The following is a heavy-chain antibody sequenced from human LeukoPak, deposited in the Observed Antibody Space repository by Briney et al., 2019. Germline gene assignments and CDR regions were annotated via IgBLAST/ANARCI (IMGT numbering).Heavy chain of an antibody. D-gene: IGHD4-17*01. V-gene: IGHV3-23*01. CDR2: TTGSGGST. CDR1: GFTFTNYA. Sequence: GGSLRLSCATSGFTFTNYAMYWVRQAPGKGLEWVSATTGSGGSTFYADSVKGRFTISKDNSKNTLHLQMDNLRAEDTAVYYCARAKGAEYGASPASFWGQGSLVAVSS. CDR3: ARAKGAEYGASPASF. J-gene: IGHJ4*02.